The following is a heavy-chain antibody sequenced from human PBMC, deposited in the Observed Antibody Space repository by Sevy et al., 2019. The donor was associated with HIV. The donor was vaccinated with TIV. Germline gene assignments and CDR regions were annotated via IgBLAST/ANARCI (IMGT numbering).Heavy chain of an antibody. Sequence: VGSLRLSCAASGFTFSSYSMNWVRQAPGKGLEWVSYISSSSSTIYYADSVKGRFTISRDNAKNSLYLQMNSLRAEDTAVYYCARDLVRTVTPLNWFDPWGQGTLVTVSS. D-gene: IGHD4-17*01. CDR3: ARDLVRTVTPLNWFDP. V-gene: IGHV3-48*01. J-gene: IGHJ5*02. CDR1: GFTFSSYS. CDR2: ISSSSSTI.